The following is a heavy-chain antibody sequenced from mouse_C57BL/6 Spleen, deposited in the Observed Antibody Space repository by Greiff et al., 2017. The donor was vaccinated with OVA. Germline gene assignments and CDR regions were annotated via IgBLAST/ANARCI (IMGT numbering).Heavy chain of an antibody. V-gene: IGHV1-69*01. CDR2: IDPSDSYT. D-gene: IGHD3-2*02. J-gene: IGHJ2*01. CDR3: ARPYDSSGYFDY. Sequence: QVQLQQPGAELVMPGASVKLSCKASGYTFTSYWMHWVKQRPGQGLEWIGEIDPSDSYTNYNQKFKGKSTLTVDKSSSTAYMQLSSLTSEDSAVYDCARPYDSSGYFDYWGQGTTLTVSS. CDR1: GYTFTSYW.